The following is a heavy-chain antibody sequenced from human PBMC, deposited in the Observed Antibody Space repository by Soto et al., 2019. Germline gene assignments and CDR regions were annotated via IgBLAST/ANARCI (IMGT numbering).Heavy chain of an antibody. CDR3: SRGDY. CDR1: GESIDTAGYY. J-gene: IGHJ4*02. V-gene: IGHV4-31*03. CDR2: IYHSGAT. Sequence: QVQLQESGPRLVRPSQTLSLTCTVSGESIDTAGYYWTWIRQRPGRGLEWLGFIYHSGATYYSSSMKSRLSISIDRSQNQFPLKVTSVTAADPAVYLCSRGDYWGQGMLVTVSS.